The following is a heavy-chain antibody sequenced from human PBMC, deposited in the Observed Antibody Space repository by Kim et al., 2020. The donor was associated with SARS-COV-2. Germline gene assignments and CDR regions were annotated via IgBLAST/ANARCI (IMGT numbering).Heavy chain of an antibody. D-gene: IGHD4-17*01. J-gene: IGHJ6*04. CDR2: ISGSGGST. CDR1: GFTFSSYA. CDR3: ANPPYGDYGKFYYYYGMVV. V-gene: IGHV3-23*01. Sequence: GGSLRLSCAASGFTFSSYAMSWVRQAPGKGLEWVSAISGSGGSTYYADSVKGRFTISRDNSKNTLYMQMNSLRAEDTAVYYCANPPYGDYGKFYYYYGMVVWGEGTTVTVSS.